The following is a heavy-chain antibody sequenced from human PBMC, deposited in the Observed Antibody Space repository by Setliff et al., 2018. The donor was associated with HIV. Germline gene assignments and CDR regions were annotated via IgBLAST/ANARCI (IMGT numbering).Heavy chain of an antibody. D-gene: IGHD5-12*01. CDR1: GFTFSSYS. CDR3: AKDPRAAVATICDY. CDR2: ISSSSSYI. Sequence: LRLSCAASGFTFSSYSMNWVRQAPGKGLEWVSSISSSSSYIYYADSVKGRFTISRDNSKNTLYLQMNSLRAEDTAVYYCAKDPRAAVATICDYWGQGTLVTVSS. V-gene: IGHV3-21*04. J-gene: IGHJ4*02.